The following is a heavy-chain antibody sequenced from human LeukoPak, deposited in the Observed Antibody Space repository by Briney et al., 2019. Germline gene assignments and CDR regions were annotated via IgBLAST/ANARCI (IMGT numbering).Heavy chain of an antibody. D-gene: IGHD1-14*01. CDR2: IYYSGST. CDR3: ARGEAPDDAFDI. V-gene: IGHV4-39*07. Sequence: SETLSLTCTVSGGSISSSSYYWGWIRQPPGKGLEWIGSIYYSGSTYYNPSLKSRVTISVDTSKNQFSLKLSSVTAADTAVYYCARGEAPDDAFDIWGQGTMVTVSS. CDR1: GGSISSSSYY. J-gene: IGHJ3*02.